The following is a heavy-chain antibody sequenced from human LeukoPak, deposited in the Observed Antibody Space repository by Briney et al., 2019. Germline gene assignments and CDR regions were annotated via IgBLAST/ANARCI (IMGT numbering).Heavy chain of an antibody. CDR3: ARDTYYYDSSGYFDY. Sequence: SETLSLTCTVSGGSISSSSYYWGWIRQPPGKGLEWIGSIYYSGSTYYNPSLKSRVTISADTSKNQFSLKLSSVTAADTAVYYCARDTYYYDSSGYFDYWGQGTLVTVSS. D-gene: IGHD3-22*01. CDR1: GGSISSSSYY. V-gene: IGHV4-39*07. J-gene: IGHJ4*02. CDR2: IYYSGST.